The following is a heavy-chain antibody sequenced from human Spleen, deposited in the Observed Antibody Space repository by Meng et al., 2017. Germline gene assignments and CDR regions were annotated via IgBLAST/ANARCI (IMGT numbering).Heavy chain of an antibody. Sequence: QPQLQESGPGLVKPSETLSLTCSVSGDSISSSDSYWGWIRQSPGKGLEWIGEIYHSGSTNYNPSLKSRVTISVDKSKNQFSLNLTSVTAADTAVYYCAWTRYWGQGALVTVSS. J-gene: IGHJ4*02. V-gene: IGHV4-39*07. CDR2: IYHSGST. D-gene: IGHD3/OR15-3a*01. CDR1: GDSISSSDSY. CDR3: AWTRY.